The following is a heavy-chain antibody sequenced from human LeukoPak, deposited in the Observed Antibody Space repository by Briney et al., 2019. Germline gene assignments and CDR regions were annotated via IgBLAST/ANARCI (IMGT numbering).Heavy chain of an antibody. Sequence: SVKVSCKASGGTFSSYAISWVRQAPGQGLEWMGRIIPILGIANYAQKFQGRVTITADKSTSTAYMELSSLRSEDTAVYYCARDSGSGGSLDYWGQGTLVTDSS. CDR3: ARDSGSGGSLDY. D-gene: IGHD2-15*01. CDR1: GGTFSSYA. CDR2: IIPILGIA. V-gene: IGHV1-69*04. J-gene: IGHJ4*02.